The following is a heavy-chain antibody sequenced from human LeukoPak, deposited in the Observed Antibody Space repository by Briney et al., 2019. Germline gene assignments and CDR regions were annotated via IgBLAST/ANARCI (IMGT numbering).Heavy chain of an antibody. CDR2: IYPGDSDT. CDR3: ARPNITSYYDSRGSDAFDV. V-gene: IGHV5-51*01. D-gene: IGHD3-22*01. CDR1: GYSFTSYW. Sequence: GESLKISCKGSGYSFTSYWIAWVRQVPGKGLEWMGIIYPGDSDTRYSTSFQGQVTISADKSVSTAYLHWSSLKASDTAIYYCARPNITSYYDSRGSDAFDVWGQGTMVTVSS. J-gene: IGHJ3*01.